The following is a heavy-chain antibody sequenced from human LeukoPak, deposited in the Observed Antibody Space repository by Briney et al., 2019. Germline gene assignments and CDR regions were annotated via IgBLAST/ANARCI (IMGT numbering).Heavy chain of an antibody. CDR1: GLTFSSYS. D-gene: IGHD4-17*01. Sequence: GGSLRLSCAASGLTFSSYSMDWVRQAPGKGLEWVSSISSSSSYVYYADSVKGRFTISRDNAKNSLYLQMNSLRAEDTAVYYCARDADGDYRLDYWGQGTLVTVSS. V-gene: IGHV3-21*01. J-gene: IGHJ4*02. CDR3: ARDADGDYRLDY. CDR2: ISSSSSYV.